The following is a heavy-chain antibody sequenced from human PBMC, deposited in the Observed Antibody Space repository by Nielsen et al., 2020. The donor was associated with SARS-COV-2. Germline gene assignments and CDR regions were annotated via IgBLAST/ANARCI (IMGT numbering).Heavy chain of an antibody. D-gene: IGHD2-15*01. CDR1: GYIFTDYF. J-gene: IGHJ4*02. V-gene: IGHV1-46*01. CDR3: ARDLGSGGVDH. CDR2: VNPTNAKT. Sequence: ASVKVSCKASGYIFTDYFMHWVRRAPGQGLEWMGVVNPTNAKTNYAQKFQGRVVMTGDTSTGTVHMDLSGLRLEDTAIYYCARDLGSGGVDHWGQGTQVTVSS.